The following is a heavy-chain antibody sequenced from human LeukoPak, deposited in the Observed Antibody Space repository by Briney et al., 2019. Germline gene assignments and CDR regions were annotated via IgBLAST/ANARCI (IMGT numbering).Heavy chain of an antibody. Sequence: ASVKVSCKASGYTFTSYYMHWVRQAPGQGLEWMGIINPSGGSTSYAQKFQGRVTMTRDMSTGTVYMELSSLRSEDTAVYYCARGYSGWYYAFDIWGRGTMVTVSS. CDR2: INPSGGST. J-gene: IGHJ3*02. CDR1: GYTFTSYY. V-gene: IGHV1-46*01. CDR3: ARGYSGWYYAFDI. D-gene: IGHD6-19*01.